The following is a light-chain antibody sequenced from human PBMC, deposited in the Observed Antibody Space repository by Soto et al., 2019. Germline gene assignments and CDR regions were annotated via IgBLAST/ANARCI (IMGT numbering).Light chain of an antibody. J-gene: IGKJ5*01. CDR3: QQYNNWPPIT. Sequence: EIVMTQSPVTQSVSPGERATLSCRASQSVSSDLAWYQQKPGQAPRLLIYGAFNRATGVPVRFSGSGSGTEFTLTISSLQSEDSAVYYCQQYNNWPPITFGQGTRLEIK. CDR2: GAF. CDR1: QSVSSD. V-gene: IGKV3-15*01.